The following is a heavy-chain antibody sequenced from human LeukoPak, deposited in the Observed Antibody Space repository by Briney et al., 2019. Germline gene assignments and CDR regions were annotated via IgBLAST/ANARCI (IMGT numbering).Heavy chain of an antibody. CDR1: GGSINSYY. J-gene: IGHJ4*02. CDR3: ARLPLRSHFDY. CDR2: IYYSGST. V-gene: IGHV4-59*08. Sequence: SETLSLTCTVSGGSINSYYWSWIRQPPGKGLEWIGYIYYSGSTNYNPSLKSRVTISIDTSKNQFSLKLSSVTAADTAVYYCARLPLRSHFDYWGQGTLVTVSS.